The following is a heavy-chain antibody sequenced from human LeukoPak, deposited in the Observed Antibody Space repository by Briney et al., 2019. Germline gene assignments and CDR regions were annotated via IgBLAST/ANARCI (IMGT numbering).Heavy chain of an antibody. V-gene: IGHV1-69*01. CDR2: IIPIFGTA. D-gene: IGHD3-22*01. J-gene: IGHJ4*02. Sequence: ASVKVSCKASGGTFSSYAISWVRQAPGQGLEWMGGIIPIFGTANYAQKFQGRVTITADESTSTAYMELSSLRSEDTAVYYCASWVYDSSGYYYPDRLDYWGQGTLVTVSS. CDR1: GGTFSSYA. CDR3: ASWVYDSSGYYYPDRLDY.